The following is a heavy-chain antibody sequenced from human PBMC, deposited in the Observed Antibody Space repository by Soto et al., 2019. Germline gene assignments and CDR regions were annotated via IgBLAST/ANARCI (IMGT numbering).Heavy chain of an antibody. CDR1: GFTFSNYD. V-gene: IGHV3-13*01. CDR2: IGVGGDT. D-gene: IGHD3-9*01. Sequence: EVQLVESGGGLVQPGGSLRLSCAGSGFTFSNYDMSWVRQTTGKRLEWVSTIGVGGDTYYADSVKGRFTVFRENAKNSFYLQMNSLTVGHTAVYYCARAVEVDPIDYWGQGTLVTVSS. CDR3: ARAVEVDPIDY. J-gene: IGHJ4*02.